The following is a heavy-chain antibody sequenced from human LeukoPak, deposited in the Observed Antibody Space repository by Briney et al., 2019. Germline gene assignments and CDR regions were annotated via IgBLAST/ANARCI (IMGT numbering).Heavy chain of an antibody. D-gene: IGHD2-2*01. CDR2: MKPDGSEK. CDR3: ARMSSYCDY. J-gene: IGHJ4*02. CDR1: GFTFSSHH. V-gene: IGHV3-7*01. Sequence: GGSLRLSCVASGFTFSSHHMNWVRQTPGKGLESVATMKPDGSEKYYVDSVKGRFTISRDNAKSSLYLQMNSLRAEDTGVYFCARMSSYCDYWGQGTLVTVSS.